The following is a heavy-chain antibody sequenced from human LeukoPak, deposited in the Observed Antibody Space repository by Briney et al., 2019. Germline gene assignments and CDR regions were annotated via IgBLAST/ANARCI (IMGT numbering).Heavy chain of an antibody. CDR3: ARSDRFDP. CDR1: GFTFSNYW. J-gene: IGHJ5*02. Sequence: GGSLRLSCAASGFTFSNYWMHWVRHAPGKGLVWVSRINTDGSTTTYADSVKGRITISRDNAKNTLYLQVNSLRAEDTAVYYCARSDRFDPWGQGTLVTVSS. CDR2: INTDGSTT. V-gene: IGHV3-74*01.